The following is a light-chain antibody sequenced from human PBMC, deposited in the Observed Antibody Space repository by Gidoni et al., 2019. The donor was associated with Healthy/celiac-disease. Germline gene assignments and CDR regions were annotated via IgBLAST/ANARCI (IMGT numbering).Light chain of an antibody. V-gene: IGKV1-5*03. CDR3: QQYNSYPYT. CDR1: QRISSW. CDR2: KAS. Sequence: DIQMTQSPSTLSASVGDRVTITCRASQRISSWLAWYQQKPGKAPKLLIYKASSLESGVPSRFSGSGSGTEFTLTISSLQPDDFATYYCQQYNSYPYTSGQGTKLEIK. J-gene: IGKJ2*01.